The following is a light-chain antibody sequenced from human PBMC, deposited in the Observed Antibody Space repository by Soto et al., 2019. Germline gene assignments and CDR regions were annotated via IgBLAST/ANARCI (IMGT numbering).Light chain of an antibody. J-gene: IGLJ1*01. CDR2: EVS. V-gene: IGLV2-8*01. CDR1: SRDVGGYNY. Sequence: QSLLAQPPSTAGSPGQSVTISCTGTSRDVGGYNYVSWYQQHPGKAPKLIIYEVSRRPSGVPNRFSASKSGNTASLTISGLQAEDEADYYCSSYTSSTTYVFATGTKVTVL. CDR3: SSYTSSTTYV.